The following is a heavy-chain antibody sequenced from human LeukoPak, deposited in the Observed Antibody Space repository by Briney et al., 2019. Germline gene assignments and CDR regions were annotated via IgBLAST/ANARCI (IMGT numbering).Heavy chain of an antibody. J-gene: IGHJ4*02. CDR3: ALIDYGDFMTWV. CDR1: GGSISSSSYY. Sequence: SETLSLTCTVSGGSISSSSYYWGWIRQPPGKGLEWIGSIYYSGSTYYNPSLKSRVTISVDTSKNQFSLKLSSVTAADTAVYYCALIDYGDFMTWVWGQGTLVTVSS. D-gene: IGHD4-17*01. CDR2: IYYSGST. V-gene: IGHV4-39*07.